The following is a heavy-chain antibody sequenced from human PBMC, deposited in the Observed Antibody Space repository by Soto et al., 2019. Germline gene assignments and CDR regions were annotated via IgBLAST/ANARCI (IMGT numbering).Heavy chain of an antibody. Sequence: ASVKVSCKASGYTFTRYYMHWGRQAPGQGLEWMGVINPSGGSTSYAQKFQGRVTVTTDTSTSTVYMELSSLRSEDTAVYYCARDLGSGWYQVETWGQGTLVTVSS. CDR2: INPSGGST. D-gene: IGHD6-19*01. CDR3: ARDLGSGWYQVET. V-gene: IGHV1-46*01. J-gene: IGHJ5*02. CDR1: GYTFTRYY.